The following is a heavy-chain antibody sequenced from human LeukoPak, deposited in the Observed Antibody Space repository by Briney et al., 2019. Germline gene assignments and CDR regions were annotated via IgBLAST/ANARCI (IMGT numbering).Heavy chain of an antibody. V-gene: IGHV4-61*10. CDR3: ARGRYSSSFPYYYYMDV. Sequence: SETLSLTCTVSGDSISSGSYYWSWIRQPAGKGLEWIGRLYGSGGTSYNPSLKSRVTISVDTSKNQFSLKLSSVTAADTAVYYCARGRYSSSFPYYYYMDVWGKGTTVTVSS. CDR2: LYGSGGT. D-gene: IGHD6-13*01. J-gene: IGHJ6*03. CDR1: GDSISSGSYY.